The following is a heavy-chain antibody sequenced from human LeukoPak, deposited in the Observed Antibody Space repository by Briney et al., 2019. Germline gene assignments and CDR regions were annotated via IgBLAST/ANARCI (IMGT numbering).Heavy chain of an antibody. Sequence: GGSLRLSCAASGFTFSSYAMHWVRQAPGKGLEYVSAISSNGGSTYYANSVKGRFTISRDNSKNALYLQMGSLTAEDMAMYYCARGSRKMATSSSYFDYWGQGTLVTVSS. V-gene: IGHV3-64*01. D-gene: IGHD5-12*01. CDR1: GFTFSSYA. J-gene: IGHJ4*02. CDR2: ISSNGGST. CDR3: ARGSRKMATSSSYFDY.